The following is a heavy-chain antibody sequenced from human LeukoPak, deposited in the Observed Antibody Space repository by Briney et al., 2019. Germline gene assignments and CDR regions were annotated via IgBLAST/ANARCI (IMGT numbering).Heavy chain of an antibody. V-gene: IGHV4-59*01. Sequence: SETLSLTCTVSGGSISSYYWSWIRQPPGKGLEWIGYIYYSGSTNYNPSLKSRVTISVDTSKNQFSLKLSSVTAADTAVYYCARDHYGGNSLPAFDVWGQGTMVTVPS. D-gene: IGHD4-23*01. J-gene: IGHJ3*01. CDR2: IYYSGST. CDR1: GGSISSYY. CDR3: ARDHYGGNSLPAFDV.